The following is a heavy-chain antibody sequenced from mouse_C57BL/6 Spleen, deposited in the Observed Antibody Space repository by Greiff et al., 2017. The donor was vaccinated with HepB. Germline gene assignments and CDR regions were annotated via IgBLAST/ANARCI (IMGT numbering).Heavy chain of an antibody. J-gene: IGHJ2*01. D-gene: IGHD2-2*01. CDR1: GYTFTSYW. Sequence: VQLQQPGAELVKPGASVKLSCKASGYTFTSYWMHWVKQRPGQGLEWIGMIHPNSGSTNYNEKFKSKATLTVDKSSSTAYMQLSSLTSEDSAVYYCARVALNGYYVDYWGQGTTLTVSS. CDR2: IHPNSGST. CDR3: ARVALNGYYVDY. V-gene: IGHV1-64*01.